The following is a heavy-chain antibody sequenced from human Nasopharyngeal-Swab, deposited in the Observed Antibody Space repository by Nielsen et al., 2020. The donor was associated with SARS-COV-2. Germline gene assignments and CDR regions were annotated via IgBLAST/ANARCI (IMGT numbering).Heavy chain of an antibody. CDR3: ARGHYYGSGSYYSPSLYYGMDV. Sequence: WIRQSPSRGLEWLGRTNNRSKWYNDYAVSVKSRITINPDTSKNQFSLQLNSVTPEDTAVYYCARGHYYGSGSYYSPSLYYGMDVWGQGTTVTVSS. CDR2: TNNRSKWYN. D-gene: IGHD3-10*01. J-gene: IGHJ6*02. V-gene: IGHV6-1*01.